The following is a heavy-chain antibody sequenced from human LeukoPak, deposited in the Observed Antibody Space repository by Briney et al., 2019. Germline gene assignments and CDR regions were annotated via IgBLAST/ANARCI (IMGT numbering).Heavy chain of an antibody. V-gene: IGHV3-30*18. CDR3: AKDYDSSGWAAFDI. D-gene: IGHD3-22*01. CDR1: GFTFNSFG. J-gene: IGHJ3*02. CDR2: ISYDGSNK. Sequence: PGGSLRLSCAASGFTFNSFGMHWVRQAPGKGLEWVAVISYDGSNKYFADSVKGRFTICRDNSKNTLYLQMNSLRAEDTAVYYCAKDYDSSGWAAFDIWGQGTMVTVSS.